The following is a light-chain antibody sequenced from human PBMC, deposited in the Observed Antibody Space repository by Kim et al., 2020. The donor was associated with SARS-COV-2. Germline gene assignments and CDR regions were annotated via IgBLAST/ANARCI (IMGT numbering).Light chain of an antibody. CDR1: NIGTKN. J-gene: IGLJ2*01. Sequence: SYELTKPPSVSVAPGQTARITCGGNNIGTKNVHWYRQKAGQAPVLVIYYDHDRPSGIPERFSGSNSGNTATLTISRVEAEDEADYYCQVWDSNSDPVVFGGGTQLTVL. CDR2: YDH. V-gene: IGLV3-21*04. CDR3: QVWDSNSDPVV.